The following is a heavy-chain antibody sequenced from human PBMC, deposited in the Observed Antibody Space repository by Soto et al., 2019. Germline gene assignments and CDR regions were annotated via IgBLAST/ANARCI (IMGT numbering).Heavy chain of an antibody. Sequence: QVQLQQWGAGLLKPSETLSLTCAVYGGSFSNYYWSWICQPPGKGLEWIGEINHSGSTNYNPSLKSRVTISVDTSKNQFSLKLSSVTAADTAVYYCARGAQYYDFWVLWGQGTLVTVSS. CDR2: INHSGST. CDR3: ARGAQYYDFWVL. V-gene: IGHV4-34*01. J-gene: IGHJ4*02. D-gene: IGHD3-3*01. CDR1: GGSFSNYY.